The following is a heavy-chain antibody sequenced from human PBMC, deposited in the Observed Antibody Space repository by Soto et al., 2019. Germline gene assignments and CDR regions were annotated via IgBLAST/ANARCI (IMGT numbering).Heavy chain of an antibody. Sequence: GESLKNSCKGSEGSCISYWIGWVRQITGKGLEWMGIIYPGDSNTRYSPSFQGHVTISADKSISTAYLQWSSLKASDTAMYYCARDYGSRSYMEFDCWGQGTLVTVSS. D-gene: IGHD3-10*01. J-gene: IGHJ4*02. V-gene: IGHV5-51*01. CDR3: ARDYGSRSYMEFDC. CDR2: IYPGDSNT. CDR1: EGSCISYW.